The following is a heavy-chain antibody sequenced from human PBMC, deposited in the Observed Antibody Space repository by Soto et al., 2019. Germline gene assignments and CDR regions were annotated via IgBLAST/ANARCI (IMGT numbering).Heavy chain of an antibody. D-gene: IGHD2-21*02. V-gene: IGHV3-23*01. J-gene: IGHJ3*02. CDR3: AKDMRVVTARSAFDI. Sequence: GGSLRLSCAASGFTFTSFAVSWVRQAPGKGLEWVSAISGSGGATYYADSVKGRFTVARDNSRNTVYLQMNSLRAEDTAVYYCAKDMRVVTARSAFDIWGQGTMVTVSS. CDR2: ISGSGGAT. CDR1: GFTFTSFA.